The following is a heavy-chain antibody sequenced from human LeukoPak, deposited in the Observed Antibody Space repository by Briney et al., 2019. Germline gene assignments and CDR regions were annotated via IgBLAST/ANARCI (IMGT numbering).Heavy chain of an antibody. CDR3: ARDRAAWLAFDI. J-gene: IGHJ6*04. CDR2: ISAYNGNT. D-gene: IGHD3-9*01. Sequence: ASVKVSCKASGFTFTSYGISWVRQAPGQGLEWMGWISAYNGNTNYEHNLQGRVTMTTDTSTSTAYMELRSLISDDTAVNYCARDRAAWLAFDIWGKGTTVTVSS. CDR1: GFTFTSYG. V-gene: IGHV1-18*01.